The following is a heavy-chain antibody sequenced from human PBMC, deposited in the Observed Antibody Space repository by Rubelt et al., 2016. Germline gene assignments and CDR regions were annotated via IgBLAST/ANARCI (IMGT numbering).Heavy chain of an antibody. CDR1: GGSFSGYY. J-gene: IGHJ4*02. CDR2: INHSGST. D-gene: IGHD2-15*01. CDR3: ARVMVAATRPFDY. Sequence: QVQLQQWGAGLLKPSETLSLTCAVYGGSFSGYYWSWIRQPPGKGLEWIGEINHSGSTNYNPSLKSRVTISVDTSKNQFSLKLSSVTAADTAVYYCARVMVAATRPFDYWGQGTLVTVSS. V-gene: IGHV4-34*01.